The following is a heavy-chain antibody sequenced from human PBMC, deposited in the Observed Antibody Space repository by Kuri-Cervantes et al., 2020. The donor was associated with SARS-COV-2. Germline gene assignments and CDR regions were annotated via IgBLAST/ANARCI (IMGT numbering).Heavy chain of an antibody. V-gene: IGHV4-61*01. Sequence: SETLSLTCTVSGGSVSSGSYYWSWIRQPPGKGLEWIGYIYYSGSTNYNPSLKSRVTISVDTSKNQFSLKLSSVTAADTAVYYCARVSYYDSSRDYWSQGTLVTVSS. CDR3: ARVSYYDSSRDY. D-gene: IGHD3-22*01. CDR2: IYYSGST. CDR1: GGSVSSGSYY. J-gene: IGHJ4*02.